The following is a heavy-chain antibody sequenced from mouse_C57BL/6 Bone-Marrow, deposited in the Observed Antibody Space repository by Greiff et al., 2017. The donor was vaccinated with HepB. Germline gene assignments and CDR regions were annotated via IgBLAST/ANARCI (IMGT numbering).Heavy chain of an antibody. Sequence: EVHLVESGGGLVKPGGSLKLSCAASGFTFSSYTMSWVRQTPEKRLEWVATISSGGSYTYYPDSVKGRFTISRDNAKNTLYLQMSSLKSEDTAMYYCARPPFAYWGQGTLVTVSA. CDR2: ISSGGSYT. CDR3: ARPPFAY. J-gene: IGHJ3*01. CDR1: GFTFSSYT. V-gene: IGHV5-6-4*01.